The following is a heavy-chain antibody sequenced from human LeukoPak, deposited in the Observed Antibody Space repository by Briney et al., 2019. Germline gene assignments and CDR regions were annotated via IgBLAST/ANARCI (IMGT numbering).Heavy chain of an antibody. D-gene: IGHD3-22*01. J-gene: IGHJ4*02. CDR3: ARAALEFDNSGRGC. CDR1: GFTFSNAG. V-gene: IGHV3-66*01. CDR2: IYSAGDK. Sequence: GGSLRLSCTASGFTFSNAGMNWVRQAPGKGLEWVSLIYSAGDKYYADSVKGRFTISRDNFKNTLYLQMDSLRAEDTAVYHCARAALEFDNSGRGCWGRGTLVTVSS.